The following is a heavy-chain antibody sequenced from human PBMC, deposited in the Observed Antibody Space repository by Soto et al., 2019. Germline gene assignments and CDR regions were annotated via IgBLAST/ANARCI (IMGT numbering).Heavy chain of an antibody. CDR2: IYSDGST. Sequence: EVQLVETGGGLIQPGGSLRLSCAASGFTVSSNYMSWVRQAPGKGLEWVSVIYSDGSTYYADSMKGRFTISRDNSKNTLYLQMNSLIAEDTAVYYCARVGLSSGWYFDYWGQGTLVTVSS. CDR3: ARVGLSSGWYFDY. D-gene: IGHD6-19*01. V-gene: IGHV3-53*02. J-gene: IGHJ4*01. CDR1: GFTVSSNY.